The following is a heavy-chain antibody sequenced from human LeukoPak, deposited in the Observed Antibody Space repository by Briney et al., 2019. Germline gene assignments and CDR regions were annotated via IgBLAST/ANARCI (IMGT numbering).Heavy chain of an antibody. V-gene: IGHV3-23*01. CDR1: GFTFSSYA. D-gene: IGHD3-3*01. CDR3: AKSPNFWSGFDA. Sequence: ETGGSLRLPCTASGFTFSSYAMSWVRQAPGKGLEWVSAISGSGGSTYYADSVKGRFTISRDNSKNTLYLQMKSLRAEDTAVYYCAKSPNFWSGFDAWGQGTMVTVSS. CDR2: ISGSGGST. J-gene: IGHJ3*01.